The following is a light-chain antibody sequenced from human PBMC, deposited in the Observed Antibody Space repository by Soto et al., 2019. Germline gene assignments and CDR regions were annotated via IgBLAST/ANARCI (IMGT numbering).Light chain of an antibody. CDR1: QSISNY. Sequence: DIQMTQSPSSLSASVGDRVTITCRASQSISNYLNWYQQKPGQAPKLLIHAASSLQSGVPSRFSGSGSGTDLTLTISSLQPEDFATYYCQQTYSSPWTFGQGTKVEIK. CDR3: QQTYSSPWT. J-gene: IGKJ1*01. V-gene: IGKV1-39*01. CDR2: AAS.